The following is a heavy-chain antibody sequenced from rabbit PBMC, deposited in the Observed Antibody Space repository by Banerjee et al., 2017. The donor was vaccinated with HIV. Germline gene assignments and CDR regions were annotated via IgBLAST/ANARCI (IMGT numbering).Heavy chain of an antibody. CDR2: IDTNDGDT. J-gene: IGHJ4*01. V-gene: IGHV1S45*01. Sequence: LEESGGGLVKPGGTLTLTCTVSGFSFSSNWICWVRQAPGKGLEWIACIDTNDGDTDYANWPKGRFTISKTSSTTVTLQMTSLTAADTATYFCARRSGDVGWSFGLWGQGTLVTVS. CDR3: ARRSGDVGWSFGL. CDR1: GFSFSSNW. D-gene: IGHD1-1*01.